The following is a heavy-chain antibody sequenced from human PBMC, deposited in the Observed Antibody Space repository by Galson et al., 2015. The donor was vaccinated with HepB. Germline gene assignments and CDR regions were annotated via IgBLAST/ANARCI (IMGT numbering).Heavy chain of an antibody. Sequence: SLRLSCAASGFSLSSYSMNWVRQAPGKGLEWVSFISSSSTYIHYADSVKGRFTTSRDNAKNSLFLQMDSLRAEDTAVYYCASLQKYYYDSSDYWGQGTLVTVSS. CDR1: GFSLSSYS. CDR2: ISSSSTYI. CDR3: ASLQKYYYDSSDY. V-gene: IGHV3-21*01. D-gene: IGHD3-22*01. J-gene: IGHJ4*02.